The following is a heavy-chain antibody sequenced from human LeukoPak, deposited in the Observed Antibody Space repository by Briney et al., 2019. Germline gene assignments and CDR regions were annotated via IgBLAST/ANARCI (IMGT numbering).Heavy chain of an antibody. V-gene: IGHV1-46*01. J-gene: IGHJ4*02. CDR2: INPSGGST. CDR1: GGTFSSYA. D-gene: IGHD3-10*01. Sequence: ASVKVSCKASGGTFSSYAISWVRQAPGQGLEWMGIINPSGGSTSYAQKFQGRVTMTRDTSTSTVYMELSSLRSEDTAVYYCARDLANYYVDYWGQGTLVTVSS. CDR3: ARDLANYYVDY.